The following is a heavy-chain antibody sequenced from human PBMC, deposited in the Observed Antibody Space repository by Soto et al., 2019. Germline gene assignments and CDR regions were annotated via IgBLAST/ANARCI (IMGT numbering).Heavy chain of an antibody. CDR2: IIPILGIA. CDR1: GGTFSSYT. V-gene: IGHV1-69*02. Sequence: QVQLVQSGAEVQKPGSSVKVSCKASGGTFSSYTISWVRQAPGQGLEWMGRIIPILGIANYAQKFQGRVTITADKSTSTAYMELSSLRSEDTAVYYCARGSDYIWGSYMATWFDPWGQGTLVTVSS. J-gene: IGHJ5*02. D-gene: IGHD3-16*01. CDR3: ARGSDYIWGSYMATWFDP.